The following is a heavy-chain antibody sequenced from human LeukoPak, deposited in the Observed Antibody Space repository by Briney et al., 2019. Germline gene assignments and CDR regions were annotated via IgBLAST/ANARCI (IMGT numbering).Heavy chain of an antibody. Sequence: ASVKVSCKASGYTFTDYYMHWVRQAPGQGLERMGRIDPNSGGTNYAQKFQGRVTMTRDTSISTAYMELSRLRSDDTAVYYSARHVYCRSTSCSYYYYYMDVWGKGTTVTVSS. V-gene: IGHV1-2*06. J-gene: IGHJ6*03. CDR2: IDPNSGGT. CDR1: GYTFTDYY. CDR3: ARHVYCRSTSCSYYYYYMDV. D-gene: IGHD2-2*01.